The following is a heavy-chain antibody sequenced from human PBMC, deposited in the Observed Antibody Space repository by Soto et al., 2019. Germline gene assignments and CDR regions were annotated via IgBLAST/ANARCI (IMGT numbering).Heavy chain of an antibody. Sequence: EPLSLACTVSSGSISSSYWTSIPQPRGKGLEWIGHIYYSGTTNYHPSLKSRVTISLDTSKNTLYLQMNSLRAEDTAVYYCAREVIAAPGTGPGYWGQGTLVTLSS. D-gene: IGHD6-13*01. CDR3: AREVIAAPGTGPGY. CDR1: SGSISSSY. CDR2: IYYSGTT. J-gene: IGHJ4*02. V-gene: IGHV4-59*12.